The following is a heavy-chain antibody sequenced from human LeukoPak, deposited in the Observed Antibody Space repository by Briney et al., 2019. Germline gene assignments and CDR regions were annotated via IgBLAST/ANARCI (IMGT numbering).Heavy chain of an antibody. CDR2: ISGSGGST. CDR3: AKNRGNWHYYYGMDV. J-gene: IGHJ6*02. V-gene: IGHV3-23*01. CDR1: GFTFSSYA. Sequence: GGSLRLSCAASGFTFSSYAMSWVRQAPGKGLEWVSVISGSGGSTYYADSVKGRFTISRDNSKNTLYLQMNSLRAEDTAVYYCAKNRGNWHYYYGMDVWGQGTTVTVSS.